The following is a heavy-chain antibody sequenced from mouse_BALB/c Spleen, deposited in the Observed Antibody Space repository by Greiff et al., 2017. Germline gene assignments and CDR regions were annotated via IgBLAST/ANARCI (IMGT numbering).Heavy chain of an antibody. CDR2: SRNKANDYTT. CDR1: GFTFSDFY. V-gene: IGHV7-1*02. CDR3: ARDAQGYYFDY. J-gene: IGHJ2*01. Sequence: EVKVVESGGGLVQPGGSLRLSCATSGFTFSDFYMEWVRQPPGKRLEWIAASRNKANDYTTEYSASVKGRFIVSRDTSQSILYLQMNALRAEDTAIYYCARDAQGYYFDYWGQGTTLTVSS.